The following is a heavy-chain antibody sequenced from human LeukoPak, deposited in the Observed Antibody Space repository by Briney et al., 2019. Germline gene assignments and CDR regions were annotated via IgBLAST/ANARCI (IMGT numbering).Heavy chain of an antibody. J-gene: IGHJ4*02. Sequence: GGSLRLSCAASGFTFSNYAMSWVRQAPGKGLEWVSVISGLGGSTYYADSVKGRFAISRDNSKSTLWLQMNSLRADDTAIYYCARDVEARISAAGTFDYWDQGSLVTVSS. CDR2: ISGLGGST. V-gene: IGHV3-23*01. D-gene: IGHD6-13*01. CDR1: GFTFSNYA. CDR3: ARDVEARISAAGTFDY.